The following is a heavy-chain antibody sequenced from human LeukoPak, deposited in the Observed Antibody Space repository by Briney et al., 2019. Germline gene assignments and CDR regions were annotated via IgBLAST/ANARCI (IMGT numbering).Heavy chain of an antibody. J-gene: IGHJ1*01. V-gene: IGHV4-39*01. Sequence: SETLSLTCTVSGGSIIISNYYWVWIRQPPGKGLEWIGSGYYSGSTYYNPSLKSRVTISVDTSKNQFSLRLRSLTAADTAVYYCARRFDVFTAYNLQYNQKWGQGTLVTVSS. CDR1: GGSIIISNYY. CDR2: GYYSGST. D-gene: IGHD3-16*01. CDR3: ARRFDVFTAYNLQYNQK.